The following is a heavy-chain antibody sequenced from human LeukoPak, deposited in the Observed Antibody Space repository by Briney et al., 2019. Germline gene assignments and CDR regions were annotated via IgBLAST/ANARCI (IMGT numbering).Heavy chain of an antibody. CDR2: ISSSSSYI. CDR3: ARSHSGYGRWYYYYGMDV. CDR1: GFTFSNYG. Sequence: PGGSLRLSCAASGFTFSNYGMHWVRQAPGKGLEWVSSISSSSSYIYYADSVKGRFTISRDNAKNSLYLQMNSLRAEDTAVYYCARSHSGYGRWYYYYGMDVWGQGTTVTVSS. J-gene: IGHJ6*02. V-gene: IGHV3-21*01. D-gene: IGHD5-12*01.